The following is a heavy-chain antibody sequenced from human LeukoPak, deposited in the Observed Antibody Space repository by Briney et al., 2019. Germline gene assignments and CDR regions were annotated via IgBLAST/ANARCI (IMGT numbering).Heavy chain of an antibody. Sequence: ASVKVSCKASGGTFSSYAISWVRQAPGQGLEWMGGIIPIFGTANYAQKFQGRVTITADESTSTAYMELSSLRSEDTAVYYCARSKDIVVVPAAIRGSYYYYYYYMDVWGKGTTVTVSS. J-gene: IGHJ6*03. V-gene: IGHV1-69*13. D-gene: IGHD2-2*02. CDR2: IIPIFGTA. CDR1: GGTFSSYA. CDR3: ARSKDIVVVPAAIRGSYYYYYYYMDV.